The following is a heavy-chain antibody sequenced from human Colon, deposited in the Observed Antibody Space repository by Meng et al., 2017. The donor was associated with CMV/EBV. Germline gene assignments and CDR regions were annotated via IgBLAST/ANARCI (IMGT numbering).Heavy chain of an antibody. CDR2: VDHDGTV. CDR1: GGTFRGYY. Sequence: SETLSLTCVVEGGTFRGYYWSWIRQSPQKGLEWIGEVDHDGTVRGSASLNGRVIVSADPSSRRLSLNLTSVTAADSGVYFCARGSYFSGNYPRRQYFEYWGQGPRSPSPQ. D-gene: IGHD3-3*01. V-gene: IGHV4-34*01. J-gene: IGHJ4*02. CDR3: ARGSYFSGNYPRRQYFEY.